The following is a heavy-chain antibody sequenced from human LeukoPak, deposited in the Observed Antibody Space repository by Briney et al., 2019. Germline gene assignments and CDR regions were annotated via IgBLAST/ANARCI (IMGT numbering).Heavy chain of an antibody. J-gene: IGHJ4*02. CDR1: GYIFTTYW. V-gene: IGHV5-51*01. D-gene: IGHD6-13*01. CDR2: IYPGDSDP. Sequence: GESPKISCKGSGYIFTTYWIGWVRQMPGKGLEWMGIIYPGDSDPRYSPSFQGQVTISADKSISTAYLQWSSLKASDSAMYYCVRHGLGSSWFGFDYWGQGTPVTVSS. CDR3: VRHGLGSSWFGFDY.